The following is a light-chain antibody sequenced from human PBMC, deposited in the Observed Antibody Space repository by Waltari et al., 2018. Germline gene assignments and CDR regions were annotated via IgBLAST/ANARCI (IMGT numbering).Light chain of an antibody. CDR1: SSDDGGYNY. Sequence: QSALTQPASVSGSPGQSTTISCTGTSSDDGGYNYVSWYQQYPGKVPKLMIYDVSKWPSGVSNRFSGSKSGNTASLTISGLQAEDEADYYCSSYTSSNTVIFGGGTKLTVL. CDR2: DVS. V-gene: IGLV2-14*01. CDR3: SSYTSSNTVI. J-gene: IGLJ2*01.